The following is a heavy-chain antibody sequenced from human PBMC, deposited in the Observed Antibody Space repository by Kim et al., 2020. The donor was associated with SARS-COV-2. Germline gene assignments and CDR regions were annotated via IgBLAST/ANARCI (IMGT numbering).Heavy chain of an antibody. CDR3: VKRDSHYYFDY. D-gene: IGHD4-4*01. CDR2: T. V-gene: IGHV3-23*01. Sequence: TFYAESVGGRFTITRDNSKNTLYLQMNTLRAEDTALYYCVKRDSHYYFDYWGQGTLVTVSS. J-gene: IGHJ4*02.